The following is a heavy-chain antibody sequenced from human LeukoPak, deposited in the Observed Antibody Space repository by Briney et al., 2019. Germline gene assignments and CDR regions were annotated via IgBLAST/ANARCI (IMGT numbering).Heavy chain of an antibody. Sequence: GGSLRLSCDASGFSINTYTMYWVRQAPGQGLERVSGIRNSDGMTYYADSVRGRFTISTDNSKNTLYLQMNSLRAEDTAVYYXXXXXXXXSSWRGDAFDIWGQGTMVTVSS. J-gene: IGHJ3*02. D-gene: IGHD6-13*01. CDR2: IRNSDGMT. V-gene: IGHV3-23*01. CDR1: GFSINTYT. CDR3: XXXXXXXSSWRGDAFDI.